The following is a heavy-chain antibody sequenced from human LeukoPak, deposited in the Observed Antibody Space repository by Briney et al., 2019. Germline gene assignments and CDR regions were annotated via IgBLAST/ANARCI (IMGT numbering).Heavy chain of an antibody. CDR2: IYYSGST. D-gene: IGHD2-2*01. Sequence: SSETLSLTCIVSGGSIRSGDYYWSWIRQHPGKGLEWIGYIYYSGSTYYNPSLKSRVTISVDTSKNQFSLHLNSVTPEDTAVYYCARRLTQYDCFDPWGQGILVTVSS. J-gene: IGHJ5*02. V-gene: IGHV4-31*03. CDR3: ARRLTQYDCFDP. CDR1: GGSIRSGDYY.